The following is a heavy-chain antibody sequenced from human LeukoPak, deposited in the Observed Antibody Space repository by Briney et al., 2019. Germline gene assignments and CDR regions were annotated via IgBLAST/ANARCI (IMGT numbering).Heavy chain of an antibody. CDR3: ARDERGPAY. V-gene: IGHV3-53*01. J-gene: IGHJ4*02. CDR1: GFTVSSNY. Sequence: GGSLRLSCAASGFTVSSNYMSWVRQAPGKGLEWVSVIYSGDGTFYADSVKGRFTISRDNSKNTLYLQMNSLRAEDTAVYYCARDERGPAYWGQGTLVTVSS. CDR2: IYSGDGT. D-gene: IGHD3-10*01.